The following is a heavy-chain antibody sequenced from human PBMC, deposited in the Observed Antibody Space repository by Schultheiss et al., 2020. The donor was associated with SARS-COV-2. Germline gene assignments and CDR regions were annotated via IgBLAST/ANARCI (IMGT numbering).Heavy chain of an antibody. CDR3: AHRPSIAVAGTAFDY. V-gene: IGHV2-5*02. Sequence: SGPTLVKPTQTLTLTCTFSGFSLSTSGVSVGWIRQPPGKALEWLALIYWDDDKRYRPSLKSRLTITRDTSKNQVVLTMTNMDPVDTATYYCAHRPSIAVAGTAFDYWGQGTLVTVSS. CDR2: IYWDDDK. D-gene: IGHD6-19*01. J-gene: IGHJ4*02. CDR1: GFSLSTSGVS.